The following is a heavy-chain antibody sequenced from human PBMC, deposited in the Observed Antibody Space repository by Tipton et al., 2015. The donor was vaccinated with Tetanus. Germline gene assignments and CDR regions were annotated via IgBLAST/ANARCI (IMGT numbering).Heavy chain of an antibody. D-gene: IGHD2-21*02. Sequence: TLSLTCTVSGGSISSSNYYWGWIRQPPGKGLEWIGSIYHSGTTYYKPSLRSRVTMSVGTSKIQFSLKLSSVTAADTAVYYCARLSSTANDAHAFDIWGQGTMVTVSS. V-gene: IGHV4-39*01. CDR2: IYHSGTT. J-gene: IGHJ3*02. CDR1: GGSISSSNYY. CDR3: ARLSSTANDAHAFDI.